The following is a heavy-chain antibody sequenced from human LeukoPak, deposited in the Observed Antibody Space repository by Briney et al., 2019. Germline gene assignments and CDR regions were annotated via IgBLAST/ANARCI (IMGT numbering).Heavy chain of an antibody. D-gene: IGHD1-26*01. V-gene: IGHV3-7*01. CDR3: ARDWTDAGAVEALDL. CDR1: VFTFSSYW. J-gene: IGHJ3*01. CDR2: IQGDGNEY. Sequence: PGGSLRLSCAASVFTFSSYWVSWVRQAPGKGLEWVANIQGDGNEYHYVHCVKGRFTISRDNAKNSLYRQMNSLRAEDTALYFCARDWTDAGAVEALDLWGQGTTVTVSS.